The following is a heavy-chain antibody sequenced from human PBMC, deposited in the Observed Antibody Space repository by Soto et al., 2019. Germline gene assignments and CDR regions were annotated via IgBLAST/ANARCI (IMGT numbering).Heavy chain of an antibody. J-gene: IGHJ4*02. CDR1: GGSISSYY. V-gene: IGHV4-59*12. CDR2: IYYSGST. D-gene: IGHD4-17*01. Sequence: PSETLSLTCTVSGGSISSYYWSWIRQPPGKGLEWIGYIYYSGSTNYNPSLKSRVTISVDTSKNQFSLKLSSVTAADTAVYYCAREKPYGDYIKYFDYWGQGTLVTISS. CDR3: AREKPYGDYIKYFDY.